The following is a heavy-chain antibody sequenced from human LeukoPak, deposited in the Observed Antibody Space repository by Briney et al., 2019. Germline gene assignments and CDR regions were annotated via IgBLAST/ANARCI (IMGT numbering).Heavy chain of an antibody. CDR3: ARGRVVVAATLYYFYYMDV. CDR2: ISYDGSNK. Sequence: GGSLLLSCAASGFPFSSYAMHWVRQAPGKGLEWVAIISYDGSNKYYADSMKGRFTISRDNSKNTLNLQMNSLRAEDTAVYYCARGRVVVAATLYYFYYMDVWGKGTTVTVSS. J-gene: IGHJ6*03. CDR1: GFPFSSYA. D-gene: IGHD2-15*01. V-gene: IGHV3-30*04.